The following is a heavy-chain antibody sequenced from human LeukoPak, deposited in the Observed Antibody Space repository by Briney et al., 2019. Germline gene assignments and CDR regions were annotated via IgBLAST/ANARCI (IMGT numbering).Heavy chain of an antibody. D-gene: IGHD6-19*01. V-gene: IGHV3-23*01. CDR3: AKAVAVARYAQLDY. CDR1: GFTFSSYA. CDR2: ISGSGGST. J-gene: IGHJ4*02. Sequence: GGSLRLSCAASGFTFSSYAMSWVRPAPGERLEWVSAISGSGGSTYYADSVKGRFTISRDNSKNTLYLQMNSLRAEDTAVYYCAKAVAVARYAQLDYWGQGTLVTVSS.